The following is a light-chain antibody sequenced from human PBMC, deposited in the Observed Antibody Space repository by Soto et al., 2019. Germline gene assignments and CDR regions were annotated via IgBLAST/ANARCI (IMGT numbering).Light chain of an antibody. J-gene: IGKJ1*01. V-gene: IGKV3-20*01. CDR2: GVS. Sequence: EIVLTQSPDTLSLSPGERATLSCRASQTVTSGYLAWYQQKPGQAPRLLIYGVSTGATGIPDRFSGSGSGTEFTLTISSPQPDDFATYYCQQYNSYDTWTFGQGTKVDIK. CDR1: QTVTSGY. CDR3: QQYNSYDTWT.